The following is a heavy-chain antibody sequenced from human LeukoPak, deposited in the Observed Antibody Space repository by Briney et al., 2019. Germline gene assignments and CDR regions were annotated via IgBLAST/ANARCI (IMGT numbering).Heavy chain of an antibody. D-gene: IGHD4-17*01. V-gene: IGHV3-23*01. CDR3: ANEIRPNDY. CDR1: AFAFSNHA. J-gene: IGHJ4*02. CDR2: ISISGGTT. Sequence: GGSLRLSCTASAFAFSNHAMSWVRQAPGKGLEWVSSISISGGTTYYADSVKGRFTISRENSKSTLYLQMNNLRADDTAVYYCANEIRPNDYWGQGTLVTVSS.